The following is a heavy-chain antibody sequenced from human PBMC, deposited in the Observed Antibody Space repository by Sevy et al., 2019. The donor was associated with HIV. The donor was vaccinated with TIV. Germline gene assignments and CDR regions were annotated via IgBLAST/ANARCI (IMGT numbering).Heavy chain of an antibody. J-gene: IGHJ4*02. D-gene: IGHD2-15*01. Sequence: GGSLRLSCAASGFTFSTYAMNWVRQAPGKGLEWVSSISNNGATTYYTDSVKDRFTISRDNSKSMVYLQMNSLRTEDTAVYYCANLEGYSVPLDFWGQGTLVTVSS. CDR2: ISNNGATT. V-gene: IGHV3-23*01. CDR1: GFTFSTYA. CDR3: ANLEGYSVPLDF.